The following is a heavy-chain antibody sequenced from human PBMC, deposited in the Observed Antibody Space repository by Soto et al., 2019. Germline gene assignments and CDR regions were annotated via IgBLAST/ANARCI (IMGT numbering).Heavy chain of an antibody. V-gene: IGHV4-61*01. J-gene: IGHJ4*02. D-gene: IGHD1-26*01. CDR3: ARDSGSHDPFDY. CDR2: IYYSGST. Sequence: QVQLQESGPGLVKPSETLSLTCTVSGGSVSSGSYYWRWIRQPPGKGLEWIGYIYYSGSTNYNPSLKSRVTISVDTSKNQFSLKLSSVTAADTAVYYCARDSGSHDPFDYWGQGTLVTVSS. CDR1: GGSVSSGSYY.